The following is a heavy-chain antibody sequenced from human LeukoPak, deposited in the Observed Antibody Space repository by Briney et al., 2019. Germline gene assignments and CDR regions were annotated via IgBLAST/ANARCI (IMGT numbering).Heavy chain of an antibody. CDR3: AREHMITFGGVIVIPPFDY. V-gene: IGHV1-2*06. D-gene: IGHD3-16*02. CDR2: INPNSGGT. Sequence: GASVKVSFKASGYTFTGYYMHWVRQAPGQGLEWMGRINPNSGGTNYAQKFQGRVTMTRDTSISTAYMELSRLRSDDTAVYYCAREHMITFGGVIVIPPFDYWGQGTLVTVSS. J-gene: IGHJ4*02. CDR1: GYTFTGYY.